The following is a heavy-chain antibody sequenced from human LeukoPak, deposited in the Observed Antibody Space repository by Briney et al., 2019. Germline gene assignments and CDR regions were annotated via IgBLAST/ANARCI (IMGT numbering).Heavy chain of an antibody. CDR1: GASISNYY. CDR2: IYTSGST. V-gene: IGHV4-4*07. Sequence: SETLSLTCTVSGASISNYYWSWIRQPARKGLEWIGRIYTSGSTNYNPSLKSRVTMSVDTSKNQFSLKLSSVTAADTAVYYCARVVLGLDSSGYYWYFDLWGRGTLVTVSS. D-gene: IGHD3-22*01. J-gene: IGHJ2*01. CDR3: ARVVLGLDSSGYYWYFDL.